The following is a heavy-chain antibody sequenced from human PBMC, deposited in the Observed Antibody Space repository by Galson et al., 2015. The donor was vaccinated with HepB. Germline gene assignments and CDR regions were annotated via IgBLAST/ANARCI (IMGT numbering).Heavy chain of an antibody. Sequence: SVKVSCKASRYTFTSYAMHWVRQAPGQRLEWMGWINAGNGNTKYSQKFQGRVTITRDTSASTAYMELSSLRSEDTAVYYCARGSRVLLWFGELFPLDYWGQGTLVTVSS. D-gene: IGHD3-10*01. V-gene: IGHV1-3*01. CDR2: INAGNGNT. CDR3: ARGSRVLLWFGELFPLDY. CDR1: RYTFTSYA. J-gene: IGHJ4*02.